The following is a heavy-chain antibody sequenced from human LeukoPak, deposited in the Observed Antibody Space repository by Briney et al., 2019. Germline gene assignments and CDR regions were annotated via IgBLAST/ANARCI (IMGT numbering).Heavy chain of an antibody. V-gene: IGHV3-23*01. CDR3: VRGDYGDYTLFDY. CDR2: ISDSGGST. CDR1: GFTFSTYV. D-gene: IGHD4-17*01. Sequence: GGSLRLSCAASGFTFSTYVMNWVRQAPGKGLEWVSTISDSGGSTYYADSVKGRFTISRDNSKSTLYLQMNSLRAEDTAVYYCVRGDYGDYTLFDYWGQGTLVTVSS. J-gene: IGHJ4*02.